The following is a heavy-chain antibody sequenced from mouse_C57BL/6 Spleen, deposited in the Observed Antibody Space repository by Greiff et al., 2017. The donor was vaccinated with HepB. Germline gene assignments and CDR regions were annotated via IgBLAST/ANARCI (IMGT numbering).Heavy chain of an antibody. Sequence: EVMLVESGGGLVKPGGSLKLSCAASGFTFSSYAMSWVRQTPEKRLEWVATISDGGSYTYYPDNVKGRFTISRDNAKNNLYLQMSHLKSEDTAMYYCARDGDSPFDYWGQGTTLTVSS. CDR1: GFTFSSYA. CDR2: ISDGGSYT. V-gene: IGHV5-4*01. CDR3: ARDGDSPFDY. J-gene: IGHJ2*01. D-gene: IGHD2-13*01.